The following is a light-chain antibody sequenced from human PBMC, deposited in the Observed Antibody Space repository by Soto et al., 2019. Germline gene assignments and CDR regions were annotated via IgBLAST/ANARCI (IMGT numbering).Light chain of an antibody. CDR3: QEYGSTLHT. CDR2: GAS. CDR1: HIVSSNF. Sequence: EVLLTQSPGTLSLSPGERATLSCRASHIVSSNFLAWYQQKPGQAPRLLIYGASSRATGIPDRFSGSGSGTDFTLTISRLEPEDFALYYCQEYGSTLHTFGPGTKVDI. J-gene: IGKJ3*01. V-gene: IGKV3-20*01.